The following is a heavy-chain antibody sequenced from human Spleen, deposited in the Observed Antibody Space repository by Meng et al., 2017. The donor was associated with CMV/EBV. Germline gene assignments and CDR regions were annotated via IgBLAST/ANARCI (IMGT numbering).Heavy chain of an antibody. CDR1: GFTFRDYH. D-gene: IGHD6-6*01. CDR2: ISGSSTYI. Sequence: GESLKISCAASGFTFRDYHMSWIRQAPGKGLEWVSSISGSSTYIYYADSVKGRFTISRDNAKNSLYLQVNSLRAEDTAVYYCARLFSSSSFDSWGQGTLVTVSS. CDR3: ARLFSSSSFDS. J-gene: IGHJ4*02. V-gene: IGHV3-21*01.